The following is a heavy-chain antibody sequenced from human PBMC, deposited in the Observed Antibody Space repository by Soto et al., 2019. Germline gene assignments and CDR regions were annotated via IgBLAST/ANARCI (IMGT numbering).Heavy chain of an antibody. CDR3: ATRSDYDYYGMDV. CDR1: GYTFTSYD. J-gene: IGHJ6*02. V-gene: IGHV1-8*01. CDR2: MNPYSGNT. Sequence: QVQLVQSGAEVKKPGASVKVSCKASGYTFTSYDINWVRQATGQGLEWMGWMNPYSGNTGYAQKVQGRDTMTRNTSISTAYMEGSSLRTEATAVYYCATRSDYDYYGMDVWGQGTTVTVSS.